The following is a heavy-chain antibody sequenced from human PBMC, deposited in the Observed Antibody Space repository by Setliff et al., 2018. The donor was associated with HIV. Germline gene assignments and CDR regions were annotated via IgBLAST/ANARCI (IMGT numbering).Heavy chain of an antibody. CDR3: ARDDRCSGDTCYYY. Sequence: SETLSLTCTVSGGSISSGGYYWSWIRQHPGKGLEWIGYISYSGSTYYNPSLKSRVTISVDSSKNQFSLRLTSVAATDTAVYYCARDDRCSGDTCYYYWGQGALVTVSS. V-gene: IGHV4-31*03. CDR2: ISYSGST. D-gene: IGHD2-15*01. J-gene: IGHJ4*02. CDR1: GGSISSGGYY.